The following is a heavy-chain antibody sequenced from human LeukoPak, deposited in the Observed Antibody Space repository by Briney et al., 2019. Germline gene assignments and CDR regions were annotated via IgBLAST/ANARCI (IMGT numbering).Heavy chain of an antibody. D-gene: IGHD6-13*01. V-gene: IGHV1-24*01. Sequence: ASVKVSCKVSGYTLTELSVHWVRQAPGKGLEWMGNFDPKDGDTIYAQRFQGRVTMTEDTSTHTAYMELSSLRSEDTAVYYCARVAAADYFDYWGQGTLVTVSS. CDR1: GYTLTELS. CDR2: FDPKDGDT. J-gene: IGHJ4*02. CDR3: ARVAAADYFDY.